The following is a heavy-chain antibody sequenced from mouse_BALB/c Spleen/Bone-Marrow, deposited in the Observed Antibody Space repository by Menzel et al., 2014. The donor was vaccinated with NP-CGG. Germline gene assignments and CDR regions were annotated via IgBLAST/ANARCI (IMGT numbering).Heavy chain of an antibody. Sequence: VQLQQPGPELVKPGASVKMSCKASGYTFTSYVMHWVKQKPGQGLEWIGYINPYSDGTKYNEKFKGKATLTSDKSSSTAYMELSSLTSEDSAVYYCARRDYYGSSFYWYFDVWGAGTTVTVSS. CDR2: INPYSDGT. CDR3: ARRDYYGSSFYWYFDV. J-gene: IGHJ1*01. D-gene: IGHD1-1*01. V-gene: IGHV1-14*01. CDR1: GYTFTSYV.